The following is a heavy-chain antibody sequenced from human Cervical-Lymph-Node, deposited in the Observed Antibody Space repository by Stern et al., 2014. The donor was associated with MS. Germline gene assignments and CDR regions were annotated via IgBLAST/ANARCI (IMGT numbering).Heavy chain of an antibody. D-gene: IGHD3-3*01. J-gene: IGHJ4*02. Sequence: VQLVESGAEVKKPGASLKVSCKASGYTFTGHYMHWVRQPPGQGLAWMGRINPNRGGTIYALKFQDRVTMTRDTSISTAYMELSRLRSDDTAVYYCAREPTSPYYDFWSGYYTPGSDYWGQGTLVTVSS. CDR2: INPNRGGT. V-gene: IGHV1-2*06. CDR1: GYTFTGHY. CDR3: AREPTSPYYDFWSGYYTPGSDY.